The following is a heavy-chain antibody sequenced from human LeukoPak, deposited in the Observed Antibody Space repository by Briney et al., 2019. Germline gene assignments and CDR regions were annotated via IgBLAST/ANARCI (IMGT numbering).Heavy chain of an antibody. D-gene: IGHD1-26*01. Sequence: PSETLSLTCTVSGGSISSYYWSWIRQPPGKGLEWIGYIYYSGSTNYNPSLKSRVTISVDTSKKQFSLKLSSVTAADTAVYYCATSHHILGAREGGYWGQGTLVTVSS. CDR2: IYYSGST. V-gene: IGHV4-59*12. J-gene: IGHJ4*02. CDR3: ATSHHILGAREGGY. CDR1: GGSISSYY.